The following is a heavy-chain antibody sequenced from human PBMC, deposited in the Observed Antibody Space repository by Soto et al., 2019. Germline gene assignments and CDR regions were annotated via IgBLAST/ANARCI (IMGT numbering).Heavy chain of an antibody. CDR1: GGSISSYY. Sequence: ASETLSLTCTVSGGSISSYYWSWIRQPPGKGLEWIGYIYYSGSTNYNPSLKSRVTISVDTSKNQFSLKLSSVTAADTAVYYCARAFYSSGYYYWGQGTLVTVSS. V-gene: IGHV4-59*01. D-gene: IGHD3-22*01. J-gene: IGHJ4*02. CDR2: IYYSGST. CDR3: ARAFYSSGYYY.